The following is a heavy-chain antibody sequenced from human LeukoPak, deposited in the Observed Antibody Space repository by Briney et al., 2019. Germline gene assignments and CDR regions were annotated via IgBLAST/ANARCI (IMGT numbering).Heavy chain of an antibody. Sequence: SVPVSRMASRYIFTRYLLHWVRQAPGQGVEWLGWINPHSGGTNYAQNFQGRVTMTRDTSIRTAYMELSSLGCVDPAVYYCARESSGYYFQQWGQGTVVTVSS. CDR1: RYIFTRYL. J-gene: IGHJ1*01. CDR2: INPHSGGT. D-gene: IGHD3-22*01. V-gene: IGHV1-2*02. CDR3: ARESSGYYFQQ.